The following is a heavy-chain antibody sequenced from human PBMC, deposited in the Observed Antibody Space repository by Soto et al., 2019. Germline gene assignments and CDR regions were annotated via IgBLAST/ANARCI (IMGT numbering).Heavy chain of an antibody. CDR1: GFTFSSYA. D-gene: IGHD6-13*01. CDR3: ARKYSSSWYAFDI. V-gene: IGHV3-23*01. CDR2: ISGSGGST. J-gene: IGHJ3*02. Sequence: GGSLRLSCAASGFTFSSYAMSWVRQAPGKGLEWVSAISGSGGSTYYADSVKGRFTISRDNSKNTLYLQMNCLRAEDTAVYYCARKYSSSWYAFDIWGQGTMVTVSS.